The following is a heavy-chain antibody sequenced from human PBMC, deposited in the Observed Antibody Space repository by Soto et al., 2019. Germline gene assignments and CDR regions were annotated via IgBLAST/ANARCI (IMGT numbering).Heavy chain of an antibody. J-gene: IGHJ6*02. CDR2: IYYSGST. D-gene: IGHD3-10*01. CDR3: ARADYGSGSYYTRAYGMDV. Sequence: PSETLSLTCTVSGGSISSGGYYWSWIRQHPGKGLEWIGYIYYSGSTYYNPSLKSRVTISVDTSKNQFSLKLSSVTAADTAMYYCARADYGSGSYYTRAYGMDVWGQGTTVTVSS. CDR1: GGSISSGGYY. V-gene: IGHV4-31*03.